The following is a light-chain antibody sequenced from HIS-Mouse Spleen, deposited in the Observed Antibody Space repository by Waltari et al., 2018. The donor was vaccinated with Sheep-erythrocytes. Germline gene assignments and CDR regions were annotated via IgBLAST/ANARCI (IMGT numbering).Light chain of an antibody. CDR1: KWGDKY. Sequence: SYELTQPPSVSVSPGHTARITCSGDKWGDKYACWYQQKPGQSPVLVIYQDSKRPSGIPERFSGSNSGNTATLTISGTQAMDEADYYCQAWDSSTVVFGGGTKLTVL. CDR2: QDS. V-gene: IGLV3-1*01. J-gene: IGLJ2*01. CDR3: QAWDSSTVV.